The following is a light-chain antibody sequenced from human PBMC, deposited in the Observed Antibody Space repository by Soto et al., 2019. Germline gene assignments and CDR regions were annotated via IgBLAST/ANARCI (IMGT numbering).Light chain of an antibody. Sequence: QYVLTQPPSASGTPGQRVTVSCSGSSSNIGSNYVYWYQQLPGTAPKLLIYSNNQRPSGVPDRFSGSKSGTSASLAISGLRSEDEADYYCAAWDDSLSAWVFGGGTKLTVL. CDR3: AAWDDSLSAWV. CDR2: SNN. V-gene: IGLV1-47*02. CDR1: SSNIGSNY. J-gene: IGLJ3*02.